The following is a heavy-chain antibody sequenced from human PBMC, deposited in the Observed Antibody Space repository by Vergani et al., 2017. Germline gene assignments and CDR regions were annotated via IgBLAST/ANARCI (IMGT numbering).Heavy chain of an antibody. CDR1: GGSIASGTYY. Sequence: QVQLQESGPRLVKPSQTLSLTCTVSGGSIASGTYYWSWIRQAAGKGLEWIGRVSVSGSTDSNASLRSRVTMSIDTSTNQFSLKLTSVTAADTAIYYCARGTPIIDYWGQGSLVTVSS. D-gene: IGHD5-24*01. CDR3: ARGTPIIDY. J-gene: IGHJ4*02. CDR2: VSVSGST. V-gene: IGHV4-61*02.